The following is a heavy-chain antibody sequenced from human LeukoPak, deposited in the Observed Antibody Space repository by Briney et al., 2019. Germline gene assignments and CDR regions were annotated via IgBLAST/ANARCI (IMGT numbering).Heavy chain of an antibody. D-gene: IGHD6-19*01. Sequence: GGSLRLSCAASGFTFSSYGMSWVRQAPGKGLEWVSAITGSGGTTYYADSVKGRFTISRDNSKNTLYMQMNSLRAEDTAVYYCARILDSAWGELGYWGQGTLVTVSS. V-gene: IGHV3-23*01. CDR3: ARILDSAWGELGY. J-gene: IGHJ4*02. CDR1: GFTFSSYG. CDR2: ITGSGGTT.